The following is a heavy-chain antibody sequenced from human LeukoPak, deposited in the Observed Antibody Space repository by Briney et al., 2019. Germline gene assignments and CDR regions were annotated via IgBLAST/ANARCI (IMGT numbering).Heavy chain of an antibody. J-gene: IGHJ4*02. CDR1: GFTFSNYA. V-gene: IGHV3-64*01. D-gene: IGHD5-24*01. CDR3: VRRDDTGH. CDR2: VDIDGGST. Sequence: GGSLRLSCAASGFTFSNYAIHWVRQAPGKRLEYVSAVDIDGGSTYYANSVKGRFTISRYNSKNTLYLQMDSLRPEDMAVYYCVRRDDTGHWGQGTLVTVSS.